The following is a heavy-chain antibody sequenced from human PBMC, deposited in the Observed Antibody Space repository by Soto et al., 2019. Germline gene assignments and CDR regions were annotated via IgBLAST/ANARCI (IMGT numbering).Heavy chain of an antibody. V-gene: IGHV1-2*04. CDR3: ARETRSPTTLWFDP. Sequence: ASVKVSCKASGYTFTGYYMHWVRQAPGQGLEWMGWINPNSGGTNYAQKFQGWVTMTRDTSISTAYMELSRLRSDDTAVYYCARETRSPTTLWFDPWGQGTLVTVSS. J-gene: IGHJ5*02. CDR1: GYTFTGYY. D-gene: IGHD1-26*01. CDR2: INPNSGGT.